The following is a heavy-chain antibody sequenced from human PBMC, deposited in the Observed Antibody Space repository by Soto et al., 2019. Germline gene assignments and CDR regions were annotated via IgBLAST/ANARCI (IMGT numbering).Heavy chain of an antibody. Sequence: GGSLRLSCAASGFTFSSYGMHWVRQAPGKGLEWVAVISYDGSNTYYADSVKGRFTISRDNSKNTLYLQMNSLRAEDTAVYYCAKQRAGGTYTLGYFDLWGRGTLVTVSS. D-gene: IGHD1-26*01. J-gene: IGHJ2*01. CDR3: AKQRAGGTYTLGYFDL. V-gene: IGHV3-30*18. CDR1: GFTFSSYG. CDR2: ISYDGSNT.